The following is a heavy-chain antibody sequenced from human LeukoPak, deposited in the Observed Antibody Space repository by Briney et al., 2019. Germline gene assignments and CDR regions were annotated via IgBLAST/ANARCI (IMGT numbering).Heavy chain of an antibody. Sequence: ASVKVSCKASGYTFTGYYMHWVRQATGQGLEWMGWMNPNSGNTGYAQKFQGRVTMTRNTSISTAYMELSSLRSEDTAVYYCARGPFMITFGGVISHPFDYWGQGTLATVSS. J-gene: IGHJ4*02. CDR2: MNPNSGNT. D-gene: IGHD3-16*02. CDR1: GYTFTGYY. CDR3: ARGPFMITFGGVISHPFDY. V-gene: IGHV1-8*02.